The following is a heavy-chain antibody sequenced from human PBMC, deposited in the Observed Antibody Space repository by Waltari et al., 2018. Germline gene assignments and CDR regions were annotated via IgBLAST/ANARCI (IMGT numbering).Heavy chain of an antibody. CDR3: AGERAGTYYFDF. Sequence: QVQVVQSGAEVKRPGASVSVSCKASGYTFTSYNIHWVRQAPGNGLEWVGISNPGDGNVSYAQKFRGRVTMTRDTSTSTVYMELSSLTSEDTAVYYCAGERAGTYYFDFWGQGTLVTVSS. CDR2: SNPGDGNV. CDR1: GYTFTSYN. J-gene: IGHJ4*02. V-gene: IGHV1-46*01.